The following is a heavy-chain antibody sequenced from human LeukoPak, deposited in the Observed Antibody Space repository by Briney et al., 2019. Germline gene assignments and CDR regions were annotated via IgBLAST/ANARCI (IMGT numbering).Heavy chain of an antibody. D-gene: IGHD1-1*01. CDR1: GGSISSYY. J-gene: IGHJ4*02. CDR2: IYYSGGT. Sequence: PSEPLSLPCTVFGGSISSYYWSWIRQRPGKGLEWIGYIYYSGGTDYNPSLRGRVPISVDTSKRQFSLRLSSVTAADTAVYHCPRGTVQMAMGERYFDNGGQGTLVTASP. V-gene: IGHV4-59*01. CDR3: PRGTVQMAMGERYFDN.